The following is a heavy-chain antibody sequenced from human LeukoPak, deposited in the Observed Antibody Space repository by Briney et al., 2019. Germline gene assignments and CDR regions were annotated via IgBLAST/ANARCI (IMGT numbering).Heavy chain of an antibody. V-gene: IGHV3-7*01. D-gene: IGHD2-21*02. J-gene: IGHJ4*02. CDR1: GLTFSSYW. CDR3: ARDLPLPYCGDDCYSY. CDR2: IKQDGSEK. Sequence: GKSLRLSCAVSGLTFSSYWMSWVRQAPGKGLEWVANIKQDGSEKYYVDSVKGRFTISRDNAKNSLYLQMNSLRAEDTAVYYCARDLPLPYCGDDCYSYWGQGTLVTVSS.